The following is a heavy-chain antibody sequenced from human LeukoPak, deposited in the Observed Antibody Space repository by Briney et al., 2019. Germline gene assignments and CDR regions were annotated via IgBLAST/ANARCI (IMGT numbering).Heavy chain of an antibody. CDR2: IYHSGST. Sequence: KPSETLSLTCTVSGGSISSGGYYWSWIRQPPGKGLEWIGYIYHSGSTYYNPSLKSRVTISVDRSKNQFSLKLSSVTAADTAVYYCAREKLEGYYFDYWGQGTLVTVSS. CDR3: AREKLEGYYFDY. J-gene: IGHJ4*02. CDR1: GGSISSGGYY. D-gene: IGHD1-1*01. V-gene: IGHV4-30-2*01.